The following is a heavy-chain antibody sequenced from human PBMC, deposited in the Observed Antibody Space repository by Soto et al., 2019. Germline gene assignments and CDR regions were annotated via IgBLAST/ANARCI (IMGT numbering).Heavy chain of an antibody. Sequence: SLPMSLTCTVSGGSISSYYRSWIRQPPGKGLEWIGYIYYSGSTNCNPSLKSRVTISVDTSKNQFSLRLTSVTAADKAVYYCARGSGTLDYWGQGALVTVSS. CDR1: GGSISSYY. D-gene: IGHD3-10*01. J-gene: IGHJ4*02. V-gene: IGHV4-59*01. CDR2: IYYSGST. CDR3: ARGSGTLDY.